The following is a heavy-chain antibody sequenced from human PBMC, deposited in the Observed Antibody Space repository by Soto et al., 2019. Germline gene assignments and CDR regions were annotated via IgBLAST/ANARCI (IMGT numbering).Heavy chain of an antibody. D-gene: IGHD7-27*01. J-gene: IGHJ6*03. V-gene: IGHV4-34*01. Sequence: SETLSLTCAIYGGSFSGYYWTVIRQSPGKGLEWLGEISHTGSTHYNPSLKSRVTMSVDTAKTQFSLKMTSVTAADTAVYFCASSRSGRGEFYFYYMDVWGAGTPVTVSS. CDR1: GGSFSGYY. CDR3: ASSRSGRGEFYFYYMDV. CDR2: ISHTGST.